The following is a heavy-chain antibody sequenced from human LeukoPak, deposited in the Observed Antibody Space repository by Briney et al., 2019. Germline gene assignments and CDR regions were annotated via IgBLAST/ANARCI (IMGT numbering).Heavy chain of an antibody. CDR3: VKGDIWGAFHI. Sequence: GGSLRPSCVASGFTFSSYAMTWVRQAPGKGMEWVSGISLSGGTTYYADSVRGRFTISRDNSKNTLYLQINSLRAEDTAVYYCVKGDIWGAFHIWGQGTMVTVSS. CDR1: GFTFSSYA. V-gene: IGHV3-23*01. J-gene: IGHJ3*02. CDR2: ISLSGGTT. D-gene: IGHD3-9*01.